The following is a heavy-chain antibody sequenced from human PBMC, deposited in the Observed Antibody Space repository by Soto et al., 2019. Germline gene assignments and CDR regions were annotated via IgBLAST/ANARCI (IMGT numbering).Heavy chain of an antibody. CDR1: GGSFSGYY. Sequence: SETLSLTCAVYGGSFSGYYWSWIRQPPGKGLEWIGEINHSGSTNYNPSLKSRVTISVDTSKNQFSLKLSSVTAADTAVYYCARGRDGYIRPFDYWGQGTLVTVS. D-gene: IGHD5-12*01. V-gene: IGHV4-34*01. CDR2: INHSGST. CDR3: ARGRDGYIRPFDY. J-gene: IGHJ4*02.